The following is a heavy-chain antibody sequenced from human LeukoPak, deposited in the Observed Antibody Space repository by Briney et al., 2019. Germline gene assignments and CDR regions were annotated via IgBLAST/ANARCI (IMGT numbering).Heavy chain of an antibody. CDR3: ARLSGAPIRHPIYHFDY. D-gene: IGHD2-2*02. CDR1: GYSISSGYY. Sequence: HPSETLSLTCAVSGYSISSGYYWGWIRQPPGKGLEWIGNIYHSGSTYKNPSLKSRVTISLDTSKNHFSLNLSSVTAADTAMYYCARLSGAPIRHPIYHFDYWGQGTLVTVSS. J-gene: IGHJ4*02. V-gene: IGHV4-38-2*01. CDR2: IYHSGST.